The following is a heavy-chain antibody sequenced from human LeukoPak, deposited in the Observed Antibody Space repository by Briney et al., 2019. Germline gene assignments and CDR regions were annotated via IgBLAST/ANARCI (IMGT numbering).Heavy chain of an antibody. CDR2: IYYSGST. CDR1: GGSISGSNYY. V-gene: IGHV4-39*01. J-gene: IGHJ5*02. Sequence: SETLSLTCTVPGGSISGSNYYWGWIRLPPGKGLEWIGSIYYSGSTYYNPSLKSRVTISVDTSKNQFSLKLSSVTAADTAVYYRCGWGTAEADDNWFDPWGQGTLVTVSS. CDR3: CGWGTAEADDNWFDP. D-gene: IGHD6-19*01.